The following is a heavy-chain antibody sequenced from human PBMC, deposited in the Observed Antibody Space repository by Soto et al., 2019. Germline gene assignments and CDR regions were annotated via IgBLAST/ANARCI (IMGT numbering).Heavy chain of an antibody. CDR1: GFTFSSYG. V-gene: IGHV3-33*01. Sequence: GGSLRLSCAASGFTFSSYGMHWVRQAPGKGLEWVAVIWYDGSNKYYADSVKGRFTISRDNSKNTLYLQMNSLRAEDTAVYYCARDYSFGGSYGRVGDFDIWGQGTMVTVS. CDR2: IWYDGSNK. D-gene: IGHD1-26*01. J-gene: IGHJ3*02. CDR3: ARDYSFGGSYGRVGDFDI.